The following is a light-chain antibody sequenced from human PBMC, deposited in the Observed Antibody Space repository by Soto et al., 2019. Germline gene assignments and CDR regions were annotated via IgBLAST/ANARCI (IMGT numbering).Light chain of an antibody. V-gene: IGKV3-20*01. CDR3: QQYDNLPLT. CDR1: QNVRSNY. Sequence: EIVLTQSPGTLSLSPGERATLSCRASQNVRSNYLAWYQQKPGQAPRLLIYGASSRATGIPDRFSGSGSGTDFTFTISSLQPEDIATYYCQQYDNLPLTFGGGTKVEIK. J-gene: IGKJ4*01. CDR2: GAS.